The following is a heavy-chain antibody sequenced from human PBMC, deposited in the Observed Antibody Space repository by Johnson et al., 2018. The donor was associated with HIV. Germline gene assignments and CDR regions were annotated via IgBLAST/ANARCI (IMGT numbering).Heavy chain of an antibody. J-gene: IGHJ3*02. CDR1: GFTFSSYA. V-gene: IGHV3-30-3*02. CDR2: ISYDGSNK. CDR3: AKSTQATILRESGPDGAFHI. Sequence: QVQLVESGGGVVQPGRSLRLSCAASGFTFSSYAMHWVRQAPGKGLEWVAVISYDGSNKYYADSVKGRFTISRDNSKNTLYMQMNSLRSEDAAVYYCAKSTQATILRESGPDGAFHIWGQGTMVTVSS. D-gene: IGHD2/OR15-2a*01.